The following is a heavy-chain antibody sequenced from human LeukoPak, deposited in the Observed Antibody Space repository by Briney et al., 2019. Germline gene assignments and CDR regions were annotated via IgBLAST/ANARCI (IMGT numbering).Heavy chain of an antibody. J-gene: IGHJ4*02. CDR3: ARDSSSWFHYFDY. V-gene: IGHV3-7*01. CDR2: IKQDGSEK. D-gene: IGHD6-13*01. Sequence: GGSPRLSCAASGFTFSSYWMSWVRQAPGKGLEWVANIKQDGSEKYYVDSVKGRFTISRDNAKNSLYLQMNSLRAEDTAVYYCARDSSSWFHYFDYWGQGTLVTVSS. CDR1: GFTFSSYW.